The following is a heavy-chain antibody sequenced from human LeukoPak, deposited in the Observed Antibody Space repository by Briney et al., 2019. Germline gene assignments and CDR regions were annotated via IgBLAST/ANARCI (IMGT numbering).Heavy chain of an antibody. V-gene: IGHV4-61*08. CDR3: ARAGHCSGGRCYYFDY. D-gene: IGHD2-15*01. Sequence: SETLSLTCTVSGGSISSGGYYWSWIRQHPGKGLEWIGYIYYSGSTNYKPSLKSRVTISVDTSKNQFSLKLSSVTAADTAVYYCARAGHCSGGRCYYFDYWGQGTLVTVSS. CDR2: IYYSGST. J-gene: IGHJ4*02. CDR1: GGSISSGGYY.